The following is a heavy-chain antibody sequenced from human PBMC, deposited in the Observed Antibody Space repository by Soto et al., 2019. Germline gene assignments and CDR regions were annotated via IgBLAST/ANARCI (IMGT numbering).Heavy chain of an antibody. CDR3: ARVYCSGGGCYGIDY. Sequence: EASVKVSCKASGYTFTSYFMHWVRQAPGQGLEWMGIINPGGGSTDYAQKFQGRVTMTRDTSTSTVYMDLSSLRSEDTAVYYCARVYCSGGGCYGIDYWGQGTLVTVSS. V-gene: IGHV1-46*01. CDR1: GYTFTSYF. CDR2: INPGGGST. D-gene: IGHD2-15*01. J-gene: IGHJ4*02.